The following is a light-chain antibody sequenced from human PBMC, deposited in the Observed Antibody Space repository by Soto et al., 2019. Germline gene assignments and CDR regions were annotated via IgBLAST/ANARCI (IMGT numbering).Light chain of an antibody. V-gene: IGLV2-14*01. Sequence: QSALTQPASVSGSPGQSITISCTGTSSDVGGYNYVSWFQQHPGKAPKLMIYEVGNRPSAVSNRFSGSKSGNTASLTISGLQAEDEADYYCSSYTSSSTLVFGTGTKVTVL. J-gene: IGLJ1*01. CDR3: SSYTSSSTLV. CDR2: EVG. CDR1: SSDVGGYNY.